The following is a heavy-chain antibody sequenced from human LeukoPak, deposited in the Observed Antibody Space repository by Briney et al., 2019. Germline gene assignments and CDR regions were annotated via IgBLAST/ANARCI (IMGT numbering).Heavy chain of an antibody. CDR1: GYSFTNYW. CDR2: IYPGDSDI. V-gene: IGHV5-51*01. CDR3: ARDGPVPATADAFDF. J-gene: IGHJ3*01. Sequence: PGESLKISCKGSGYSFTNYWIGWVRLMPGKGLEWLGIIYPGDSDIRNSPSFQGQVTISADKSISTVYLQWSSLKASDTAMYYCARDGPVPATADAFDFWGQGTMVTVSS. D-gene: IGHD2-2*01.